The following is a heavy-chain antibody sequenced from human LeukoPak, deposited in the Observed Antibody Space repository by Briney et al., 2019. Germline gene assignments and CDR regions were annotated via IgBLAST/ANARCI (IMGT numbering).Heavy chain of an antibody. CDR1: GFTFSSYE. CDR3: ATDPPSGAGRDY. CDR2: ISSSGSTI. Sequence: GGSLRLSCAASGFTFSSYEMNWVRQAPGKGLEWVSYISSSGSTIYYADSVKGRFTISRDNAKNSLYLQMNSLRAKDTAVYYCATDPPSGAGRDYWGQGTLVTVSS. J-gene: IGHJ4*02. D-gene: IGHD6-19*01. V-gene: IGHV3-48*03.